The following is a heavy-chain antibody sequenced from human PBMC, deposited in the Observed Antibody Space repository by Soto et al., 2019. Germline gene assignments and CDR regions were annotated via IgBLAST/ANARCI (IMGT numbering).Heavy chain of an antibody. CDR1: GYTFSMSG. J-gene: IGHJ6*02. Sequence: ASVKVSCKSSGYTFSMSGISWVRQAPGQGLEWMGWISGHNGNTNYEQKFQDRVTMTTDTTTNTAYMELRSLRSDDTAVYYCAREGPRPYYYYGMDVWGQGTTVTVSS. V-gene: IGHV1-18*01. CDR2: ISGHNGNT. CDR3: AREGPRPYYYYGMDV.